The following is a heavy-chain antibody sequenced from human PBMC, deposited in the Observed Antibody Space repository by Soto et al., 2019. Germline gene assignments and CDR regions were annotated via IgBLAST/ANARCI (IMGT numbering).Heavy chain of an antibody. CDR1: GLTFSSYG. CDR2: IWYDGSNK. V-gene: IGHV3-33*01. CDR3: ARGPKYSSDWYYFDF. J-gene: IGHJ4*02. Sequence: QVQLVESGGGVVQPGRSLRLSCAASGLTFSSYGMHWVRQAPGKGLEWVAVIWYDGSNKYYADSVKGRFTISRDNSKNTLYLQMNSLRAEDTAVYYCARGPKYSSDWYYFDFWGQGTLVTVSS. D-gene: IGHD6-19*01.